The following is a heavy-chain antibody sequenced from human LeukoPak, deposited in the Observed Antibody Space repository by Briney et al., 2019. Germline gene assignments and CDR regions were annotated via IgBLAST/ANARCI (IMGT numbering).Heavy chain of an antibody. J-gene: IGHJ6*03. CDR3: ARAQSGSYRPLGYYYYYYMDV. D-gene: IGHD1-26*01. CDR1: GFTFSDYY. CDR2: ISSSGSTI. V-gene: IGHV3-11*04. Sequence: GGSLRLSCAASGFTFSDYYMSWIRQAPGKGLEWVSYISSSGSTIYYADSVKGRFTVSRDNAKKSLYLQMNSLRAEDTAVYYCARAQSGSYRPLGYYYYYYMDVWGKGTTVTISS.